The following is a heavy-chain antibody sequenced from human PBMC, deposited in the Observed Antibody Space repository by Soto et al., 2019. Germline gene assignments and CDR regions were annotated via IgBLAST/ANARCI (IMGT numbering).Heavy chain of an antibody. D-gene: IGHD3-16*01. CDR3: EGGFGPTDVFDY. V-gene: IGHV4-39*01. CDR1: GGSISSSSYY. CDR2: IYYSGST. Sequence: SETLSLTCTVSGGSISSSSYYWGWIRQPPGKGLEWIGSIYYSGSTYYNPSLKSRVTISVDTSKNQFSLKLSSVTAADTAVYYCEGGFGPTDVFDYWGQGTLVTVSS. J-gene: IGHJ4*02.